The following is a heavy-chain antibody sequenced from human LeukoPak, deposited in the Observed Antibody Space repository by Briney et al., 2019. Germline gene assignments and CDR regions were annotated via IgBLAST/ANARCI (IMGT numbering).Heavy chain of an antibody. CDR2: IYYSGST. Sequence: SQTLSLTCTVSGGSISSGGYYWSWIRQHPGKGLEWIGYIYYSGSTYYNPSLKSRVTISVDTSKNQFSLKLSSVTAADTAVYYCAARGSDSLYFDYWGQGTMVTVS. J-gene: IGHJ4*02. D-gene: IGHD2-21*01. CDR1: GGSISSGGYY. CDR3: AARGSDSLYFDY. V-gene: IGHV4-31*03.